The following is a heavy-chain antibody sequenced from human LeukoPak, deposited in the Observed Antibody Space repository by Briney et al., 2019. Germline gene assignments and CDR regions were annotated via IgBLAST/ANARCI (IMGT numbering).Heavy chain of an antibody. Sequence: SETLSLTCAVPGGSISSGGYSWSWIRQPPGKGLEWIGYIYHSGSTYYNPSLKSRVTISVDRSKNQFSLKLSSVTAADTAVYYCARSPGGLGGYWGQGTLVTVSS. CDR2: IYHSGST. D-gene: IGHD3-10*01. V-gene: IGHV4-30-2*01. CDR3: ARSPGGLGGY. J-gene: IGHJ4*02. CDR1: GGSISSGGYS.